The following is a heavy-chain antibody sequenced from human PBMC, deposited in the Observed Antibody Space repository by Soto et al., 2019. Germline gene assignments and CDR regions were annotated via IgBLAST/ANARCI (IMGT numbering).Heavy chain of an antibody. CDR3: ARRSSGWYFDY. V-gene: IGHV3-23*01. Sequence: EVQLLESGGGLVQPGGSLRLSCAASGFTFSSYAMNWVRQAPGKGLEWVSVISGSGGSTYYADSVKGRFTISRDNSKNTLYLQMNSVSAEDTAVYYCARRSSGWYFDYWGQGTRVTVSS. CDR1: GFTFSSYA. J-gene: IGHJ4*02. CDR2: ISGSGGST. D-gene: IGHD6-19*01.